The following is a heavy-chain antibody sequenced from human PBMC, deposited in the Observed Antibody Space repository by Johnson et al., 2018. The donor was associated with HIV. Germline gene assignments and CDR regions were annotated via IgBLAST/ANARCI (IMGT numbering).Heavy chain of an antibody. CDR3: TRDFSSGWYSARVAFDI. V-gene: IGHV3-49*03. J-gene: IGHJ3*02. CDR2: IRSKAYGGTT. D-gene: IGHD6-19*01. Sequence: VQLVESGGGLMQPGRSLRLSCVASGFSFGDYTLNWLRQPPGKGLEWVGFIRSKAYGGTTHFAASVKGRFIISRDDSKSIAYLQMNSLKTEDTAVYYCTRDFSSGWYSARVAFDIWGQGTRVTVSS. CDR1: GFSFGDYT.